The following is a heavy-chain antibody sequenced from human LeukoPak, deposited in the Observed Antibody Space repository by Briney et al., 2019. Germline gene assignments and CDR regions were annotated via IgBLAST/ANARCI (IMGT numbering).Heavy chain of an antibody. J-gene: IGHJ6*02. V-gene: IGHV3-30-3*01. Sequence: GRSLRLSCAASGFTFSSYAMHWVRQAPGKGLEWVAVISYDGSNKHYADSVKGRFTISRDNSKNTLYLQMNSLRAEDTAVYYCASYDNGMDVWGQGTTVTVSS. CDR3: ASYDNGMDV. D-gene: IGHD3-9*01. CDR1: GFTFSSYA. CDR2: ISYDGSNK.